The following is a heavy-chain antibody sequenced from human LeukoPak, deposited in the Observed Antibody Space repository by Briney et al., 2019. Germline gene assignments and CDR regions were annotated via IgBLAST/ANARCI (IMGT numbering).Heavy chain of an antibody. CDR1: GFTFTNCA. J-gene: IGHJ3*02. V-gene: IGHV3-23*01. Sequence: PGGSLRLSCAASGFTFTNCAMSWVRQAPGKGLEWVSEIINSGVSTYLADSVQGRFTISRDDSVNTLYLQMSRLRAEDTAVYFCAKRRDGYNSGAFDIWGQGTMVTVSS. D-gene: IGHD5-24*01. CDR2: IINSGVST. CDR3: AKRRDGYNSGAFDI.